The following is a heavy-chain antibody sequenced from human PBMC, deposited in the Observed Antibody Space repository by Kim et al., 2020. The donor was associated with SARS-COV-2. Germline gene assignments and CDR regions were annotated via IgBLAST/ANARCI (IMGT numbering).Heavy chain of an antibody. Sequence: WGSLRLSCAASGFTFSSYGMHWVRQAPGKGLEWVAVISYDGSNKYYADSVKGRFTISGDKSKNTLYLQMNSLRAEDTAVYYCAKDLGIQLWFLGAFDIWGHETMVTVAS. CDR3: AKDLGIQLWFLGAFDI. D-gene: IGHD5-18*01. CDR2: ISYDGSNK. CDR1: GFTFSSYG. J-gene: IGHJ3*02. V-gene: IGHV3-30*18.